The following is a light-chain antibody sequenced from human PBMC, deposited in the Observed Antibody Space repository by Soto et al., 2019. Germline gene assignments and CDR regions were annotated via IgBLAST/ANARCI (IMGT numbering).Light chain of an antibody. CDR3: QQYGTSYT. J-gene: IGKJ2*01. CDR2: GAS. V-gene: IGKV3-20*01. Sequence: EIVLTQSPDTLSLSPGERATLSCRASQSVSSNLGWYQQKPGQAPRLLIYGASKRATGIPARFSGSGSGTDFTLTISRLEPEDFAVYYCQQYGTSYTFGQGTK. CDR1: QSVSSN.